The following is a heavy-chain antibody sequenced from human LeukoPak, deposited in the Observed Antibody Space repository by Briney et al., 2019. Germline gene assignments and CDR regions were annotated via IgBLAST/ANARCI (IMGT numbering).Heavy chain of an antibody. J-gene: IGHJ4*02. CDR2: INHSGST. CDR3: ARGQDGYYYDSSGYLFDY. D-gene: IGHD3-22*01. CDR1: GGSFSGYY. Sequence: SETLSLTCAVYGGSFSGYYWSWIRQPPGKGLEWIGEINHSGSTNYNPSLKSRVTISVDTSKNQFSLKLSSVTAADTAVYYCARGQDGYYYDSSGYLFDYWGQGTLVTVSS. V-gene: IGHV4-34*01.